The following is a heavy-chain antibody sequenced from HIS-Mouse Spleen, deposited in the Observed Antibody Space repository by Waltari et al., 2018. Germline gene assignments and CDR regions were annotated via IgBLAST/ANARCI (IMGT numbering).Heavy chain of an antibody. Sequence: QLQLQESGPGLVKPSETLSLTCTVSGGSISSSSYYWGWIRQPPGKGLGWIGSIYYSGSTYSHPSLKSRFTISVDTSKNQFSLKLSSVTAADTAVYYCAREIPYSSSWYDWYFDLWGRGTLVTVSS. J-gene: IGHJ2*01. CDR1: GGSISSSSYY. CDR3: AREIPYSSSWYDWYFDL. D-gene: IGHD6-13*01. V-gene: IGHV4-39*07. CDR2: IYYSGST.